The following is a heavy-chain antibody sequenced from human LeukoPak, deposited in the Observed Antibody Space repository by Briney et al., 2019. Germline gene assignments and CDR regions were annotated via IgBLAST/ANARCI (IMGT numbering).Heavy chain of an antibody. CDR3: AELGITMIGGV. V-gene: IGHV3-48*03. CDR2: ITSSGSTL. D-gene: IGHD3-10*02. CDR1: GFTFSSYE. Sequence: SGGSLRLSCAASGFTFSSYEMNWVRQAPGEGLEWISSITSSGSTLYYADSVKGRFTISRDNAKNSLYLQMNSLRAEDTAVYYCAELGITMIGGVWGKGTTVTISS. J-gene: IGHJ6*04.